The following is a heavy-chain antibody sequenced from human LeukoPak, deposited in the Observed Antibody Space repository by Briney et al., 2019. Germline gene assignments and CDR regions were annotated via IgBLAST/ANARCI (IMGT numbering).Heavy chain of an antibody. CDR3: ASVRRGFGESSKYYAYYYMGV. D-gene: IGHD3-10*01. CDR2: IYYSGST. J-gene: IGHJ6*03. Sequence: SETLSLICSVSDDSISIYYWGWIRQPPGKGLEWIGNIYYSGSTYYNPSLKRRVTISLNTSKNQFSLELISVTAADTAVYYCASVRRGFGESSKYYAYYYMGVWGEGTTVTISS. V-gene: IGHV4-39*01. CDR1: DDSISIYY.